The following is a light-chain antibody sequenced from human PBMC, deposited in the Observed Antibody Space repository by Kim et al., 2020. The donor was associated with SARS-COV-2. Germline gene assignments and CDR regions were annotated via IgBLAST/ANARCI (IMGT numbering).Light chain of an antibody. V-gene: IGKV3-11*01. Sequence: SPGEITPLSCRAGQSVISYLAWYQQKPGQAPRHLIYDASNGATGIPARFSGSGSGTDFTLTISSLEPEDFAVYYCQQRSNWPPVTFGGGTKVDIK. J-gene: IGKJ4*01. CDR2: DAS. CDR3: QQRSNWPPVT. CDR1: QSVISY.